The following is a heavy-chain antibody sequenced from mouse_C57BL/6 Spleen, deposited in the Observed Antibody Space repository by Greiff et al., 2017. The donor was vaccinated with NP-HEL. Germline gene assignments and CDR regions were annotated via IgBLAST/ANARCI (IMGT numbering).Heavy chain of an antibody. D-gene: IGHD1-1*01. CDR2: IDPANGNT. CDR1: GFNIKNTY. Sequence: EVQGVESVAELVRPGASVKLSCTASGFNIKNTYMHWVKQRPEQGLEWIGRIDPANGNTKYAPKFQGKATITADTSSNTAYLQLSSLTSEDTAIYYCARSGYYGSSSYFDYWGQGTTLTVSS. CDR3: ARSGYYGSSSYFDY. J-gene: IGHJ2*01. V-gene: IGHV14-3*01.